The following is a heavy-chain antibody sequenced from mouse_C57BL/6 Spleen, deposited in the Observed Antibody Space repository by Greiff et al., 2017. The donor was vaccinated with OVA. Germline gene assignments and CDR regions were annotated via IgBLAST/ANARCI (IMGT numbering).Heavy chain of an antibody. CDR1: GYTFTDYD. J-gene: IGHJ2*01. V-gene: IGHV1-15*01. CDR3: TREGYYCNYVTFDY. D-gene: IGHD2-1*01. Sequence: QVQLQQSGAELVRPGASVTLSCKASGYTFTDYDMHWVKQTPVHGLEWIGAIDPETGGTAYNQKFKGKAILTADKSSSTAYMELRSLPSEDSAVYYCTREGYYCNYVTFDYWGQGTTLTVSS. CDR2: IDPETGGT.